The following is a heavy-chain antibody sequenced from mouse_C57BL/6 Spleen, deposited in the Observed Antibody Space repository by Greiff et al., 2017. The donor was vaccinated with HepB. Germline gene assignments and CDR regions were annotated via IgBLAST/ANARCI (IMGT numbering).Heavy chain of an antibody. D-gene: IGHD2-2*01. CDR1: GFTFSDYY. V-gene: IGHV5-16*01. CDR2: INYDGSST. J-gene: IGHJ1*03. CDR3: AREWLPYWYFDV. Sequence: EVKLMESEGGLVQPGSSMKLSCTASGFTFSDYYMAWVRQVPEKGLEWVANINYDGSSTYYLDSLKSRFIISRDNAKNILYLQMSSLKSEDTATYYCAREWLPYWYFDVWGTGTTVTVSS.